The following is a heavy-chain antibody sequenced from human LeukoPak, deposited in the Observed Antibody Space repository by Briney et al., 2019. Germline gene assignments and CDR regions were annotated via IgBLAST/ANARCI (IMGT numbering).Heavy chain of an antibody. CDR2: INPNSGGT. D-gene: IGHD4-11*01. CDR1: GYTLTGYY. J-gene: IGHJ5*02. Sequence: ASVKVSCKASGYTLTGYYMHWVRQAPGQGLEWMGWINPNSGGTNYAQKFQGRVTMTRDTSISTAYMELSRLRSDDTAVYYCARMVESTVTIAFENWFDPWGQGTLVTVSS. V-gene: IGHV1-2*02. CDR3: ARMVESTVTIAFENWFDP.